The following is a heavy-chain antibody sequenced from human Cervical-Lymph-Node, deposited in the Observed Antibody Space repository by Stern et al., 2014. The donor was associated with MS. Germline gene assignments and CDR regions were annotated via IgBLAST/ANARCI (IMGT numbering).Heavy chain of an antibody. CDR2: ISYHGSHK. Sequence: VQLXXXGGGVVQPGRSLRLSCAASGFTFSDYAMHWVRQAPGKGLEWVAVISYHGSHKYYADSVKGRFTISRDNSKNTLYLQMXXXXAEDTXXXXXXXXXPEAEXXXXXXXXXWG. J-gene: IGHJ2*01. CDR1: GFTFSDYA. V-gene: IGHV3-30*01. CDR3: XXXXPEAEXXXXXXXXX. D-gene: IGHD1-14*01.